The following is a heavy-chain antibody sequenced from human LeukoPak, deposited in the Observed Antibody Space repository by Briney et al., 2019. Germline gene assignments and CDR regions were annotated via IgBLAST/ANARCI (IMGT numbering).Heavy chain of an antibody. CDR3: ARDRSTTVVTPAYFDY. D-gene: IGHD4-23*01. CDR2: ISSSSSYI. V-gene: IGHV3-21*01. CDR1: GFTFSSYS. Sequence: GGSLRLSCAASGFTFSSYSMNWVRQAPGKGLEWVSSISSSSSYIYYADSVKGRFTISRDNAKNSLYLQMNSLRAEDTAVYYCARDRSTTVVTPAYFDYWGQGTLVTVSS. J-gene: IGHJ4*02.